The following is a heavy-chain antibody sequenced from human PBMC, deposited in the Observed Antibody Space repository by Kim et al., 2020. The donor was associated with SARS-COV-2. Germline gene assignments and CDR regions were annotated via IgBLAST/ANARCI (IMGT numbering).Heavy chain of an antibody. CDR2: SRVKVDSYTA. V-gene: IGHV3-72*01. J-gene: IGHJ4*02. CDR1: GFSISDYY. D-gene: IGHD3-16*01. Sequence: GGSLRLSCTASGFSISDYYMDWVRQAPGKGPEWVGRSRVKVDSYTADHAASVKGRFTISRDESKNSLYLQMNNLKSEDTAVYYCVRDSRMGAYWPIWGQGTLVTVSS. CDR3: VRDSRMGAYWPI.